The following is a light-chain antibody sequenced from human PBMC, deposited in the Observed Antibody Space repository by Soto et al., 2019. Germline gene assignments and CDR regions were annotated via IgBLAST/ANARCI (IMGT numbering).Light chain of an antibody. V-gene: IGKV3-15*01. CDR1: HSVSSN. Sequence: IVMTQSPSTLPVSPGEIATLSFRAIHSVSSNLAWYQQKPFQAPRLLIYGASTRATGIPARFSGSGSGTEFTLTISSLQSEDFAVYYCQQYNNWPLWTFGQGTKVDIK. CDR3: QQYNNWPLWT. J-gene: IGKJ1*01. CDR2: GAS.